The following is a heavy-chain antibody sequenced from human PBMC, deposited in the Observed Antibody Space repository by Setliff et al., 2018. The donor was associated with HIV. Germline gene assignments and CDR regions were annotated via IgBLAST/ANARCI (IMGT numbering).Heavy chain of an antibody. Sequence: PSETLSLTCAVYGGSFSGYYWSWIRQPPGKGLEWIGEINHSGSTNYNPSLKSRVTISVDTSKNQFSLRLNSVTAADTAVYYCARVQYHYVNNGDSYYFTHWGHGTLVTVSS. D-gene: IGHD3-10*02. CDR2: INHSGST. CDR1: GGSFSGYY. CDR3: ARVQYHYVNNGDSYYFTH. J-gene: IGHJ4*01. V-gene: IGHV4-34*01.